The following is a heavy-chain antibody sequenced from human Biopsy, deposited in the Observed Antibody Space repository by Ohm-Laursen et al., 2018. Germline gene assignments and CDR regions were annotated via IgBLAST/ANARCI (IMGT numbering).Heavy chain of an antibody. V-gene: IGHV1-69*11. D-gene: IGHD3-10*01. CDR3: ARGSGSYSRVMDV. Sequence: GSSVKVSCKASGDTSRNLAINWVRQAPGQGLEWVGRIFPIAGTEDHALKFKDRITINADESTNTAYMELSSLRSEDTAIYYCARGSGSYSRVMDVWGRGTTVIVSS. J-gene: IGHJ6*02. CDR1: GDTSRNLA. CDR2: IFPIAGTE.